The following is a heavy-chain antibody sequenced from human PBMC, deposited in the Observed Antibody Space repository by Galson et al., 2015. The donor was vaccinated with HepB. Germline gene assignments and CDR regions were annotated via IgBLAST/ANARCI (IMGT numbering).Heavy chain of an antibody. CDR2: ISGSGGST. Sequence: SLRLSCAASGFTFSSYAMSWVRQAPGKGLEWVSAISGSGGSTYYADSVKGRFTISRDNSKNTLYLQMNSLIAEDTAVYYCAKDGYNDFGSCNIRCDYYMDVWGKGTTVTVSS. CDR3: AKDGYNDFGSCNIRCDYYMDV. CDR1: GFTFSSYA. V-gene: IGHV3-23*01. D-gene: IGHD3-3*01. J-gene: IGHJ6*03.